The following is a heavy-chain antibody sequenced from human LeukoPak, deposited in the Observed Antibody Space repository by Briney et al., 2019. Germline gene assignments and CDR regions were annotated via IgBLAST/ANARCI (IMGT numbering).Heavy chain of an antibody. D-gene: IGHD1-26*01. CDR3: AREPRKVGASTHDAFDI. V-gene: IGHV1-46*01. Sequence: ASVKVSCKASGYTFTTYYLHWVRQAPGQGLEWMGIINPSGGSTTYAQKFRGRVTMTRDTSTSTVYMELSSLRSEDTAVYYCAREPRKVGASTHDAFDIWGQGTMVTVSS. J-gene: IGHJ3*02. CDR1: GYTFTTYY. CDR2: INPSGGST.